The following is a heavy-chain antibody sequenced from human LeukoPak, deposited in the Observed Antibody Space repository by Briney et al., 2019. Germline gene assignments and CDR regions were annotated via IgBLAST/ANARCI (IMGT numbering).Heavy chain of an antibody. CDR2: IHFSGTT. CDR3: ARQRDTASVGAFDI. V-gene: IGHV4-39*01. CDR1: GGSIRSNTNFWGWDSSNY. J-gene: IGHJ3*02. D-gene: IGHD6-25*01. Sequence: PSETLSLICIVSGGSIRSNTNFWGWDSSNYWGWIRQPPGKGLEWIGSIHFSGTTYYSPSLQSRITISVDTSKNRFPLELTSVTATDTALCYCARQRDTASVGAFDIWGQGTMVTVSS.